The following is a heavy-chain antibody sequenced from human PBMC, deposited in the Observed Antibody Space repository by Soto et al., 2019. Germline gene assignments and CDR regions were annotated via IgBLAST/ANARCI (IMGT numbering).Heavy chain of an antibody. D-gene: IGHD3-10*01. J-gene: IGHJ6*02. CDR2: IYYSGST. CDR3: ASSYGSGXYYGPLTRYYYYYGMDV. Sequence: SETLSLTCTVSGGSISSGGYYWSWIRQHPGKGLEWIGYIYYSGSTYYNPSLKSRVTISVDTSKNQFSLKLSSVTAADTAVYYCASSYGSGXYYGPLTRYYYYYGMDVWGQGTTVTVSS. V-gene: IGHV4-31*03. CDR1: GGSISSGGYY.